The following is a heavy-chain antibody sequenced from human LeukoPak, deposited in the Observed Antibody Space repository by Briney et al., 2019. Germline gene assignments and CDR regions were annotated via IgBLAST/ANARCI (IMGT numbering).Heavy chain of an antibody. J-gene: IGHJ4*02. CDR3: AGQDWRLGTY. D-gene: IGHD3/OR15-3a*01. V-gene: IGHV4-39*01. Sequence: SETLSLTCTVSGGSLSSSSYYWGWIRPPPGTGLEWIGSIYYSGRTYYNPSLKSRVTISVDTSKNQFSLKLSSVTAADTAVYYCAGQDWRLGTYWGQGTLVTVSS. CDR2: IYYSGRT. CDR1: GGSLSSSSYY.